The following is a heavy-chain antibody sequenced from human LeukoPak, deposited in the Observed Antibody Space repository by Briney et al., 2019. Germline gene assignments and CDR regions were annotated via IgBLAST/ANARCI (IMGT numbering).Heavy chain of an antibody. Sequence: ASETLSLTCAVYGGSFSGYYWSWIRQPPGKGLEWIGEINHSGSTNYNPSLKSRVTISVDTSKNQFSLKLSSVTAADTAVYYYARDLLTGYLEFDYWGQGTLVTVSS. J-gene: IGHJ4*02. CDR3: ARDLLTGYLEFDY. CDR2: INHSGST. D-gene: IGHD3-9*01. V-gene: IGHV4-34*01. CDR1: GGSFSGYY.